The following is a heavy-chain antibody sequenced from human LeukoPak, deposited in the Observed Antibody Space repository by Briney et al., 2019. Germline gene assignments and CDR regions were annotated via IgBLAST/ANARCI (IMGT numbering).Heavy chain of an antibody. Sequence: PGGSLRLSCAASGFTFTKFGIHWVRQAPGKGLEKVSFLSYDGSDKYYADSVKGRFTISRDNSKNTLYLQMNSLRAEDTAVYYCAKHQVGATRGYFDYWGQGTLVTVSS. CDR2: LSYDGSDK. CDR1: GFTFTKFG. D-gene: IGHD1-26*01. J-gene: IGHJ4*02. CDR3: AKHQVGATRGYFDY. V-gene: IGHV3-30*18.